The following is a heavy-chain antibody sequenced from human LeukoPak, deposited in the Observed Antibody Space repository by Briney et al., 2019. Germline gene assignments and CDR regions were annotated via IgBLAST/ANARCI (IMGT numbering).Heavy chain of an antibody. J-gene: IGHJ4*02. CDR1: GGTFSSYA. CDR3: ARAVYDYAWGSYRYYYFDY. CDR2: IIPIFGTA. Sequence: SVKVSCKASGGTFSSYAISWVRQAPRQGLEWMGGIIPIFGTANYAQKFQGRVTITADESTSTAYMELSSLRSEDTAVYYCARAVYDYAWGSYRYYYFDYWGQGTLVTVSS. D-gene: IGHD3-16*02. V-gene: IGHV1-69*01.